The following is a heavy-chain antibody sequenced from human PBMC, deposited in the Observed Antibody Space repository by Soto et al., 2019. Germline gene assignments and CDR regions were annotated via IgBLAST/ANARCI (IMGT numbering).Heavy chain of an antibody. V-gene: IGHV1-18*01. CDR2: INTYNGNT. CDR1: GSTFTRYG. D-gene: IGHD3-16*01. Sequence: ASVKVSCKASGSTFTRYGIGWARQAPGQGLEWMGWINTYNGNTNYAQNVQGRVTLTTDTSTSTAYMELRSLRSNDTAIYYCAMVDVYVTPSPQDVWGQGTTVTVSS. CDR3: AMVDVYVTPSPQDV. J-gene: IGHJ6*02.